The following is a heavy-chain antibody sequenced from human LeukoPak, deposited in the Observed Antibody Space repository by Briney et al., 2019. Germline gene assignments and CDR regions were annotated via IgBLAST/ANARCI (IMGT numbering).Heavy chain of an antibody. Sequence: PSETLSLTCAVSGGSISSYYWSWIRQPPGKGLEWIGYIYYSGSTNYNPSLKSRVTISVDTSKNQFSLKLSSVTAADTAVYYCARDSPYCSGGSCYAQYDYWGQGTLVTVSS. V-gene: IGHV4-59*01. CDR3: ARDSPYCSGGSCYAQYDY. J-gene: IGHJ4*02. CDR2: IYYSGST. D-gene: IGHD2-15*01. CDR1: GGSISSYY.